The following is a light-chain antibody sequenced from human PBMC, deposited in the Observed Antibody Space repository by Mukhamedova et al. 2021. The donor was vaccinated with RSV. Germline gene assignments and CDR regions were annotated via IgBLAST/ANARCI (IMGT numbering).Light chain of an antibody. Sequence: GNYNYVSWYQQHPGKAPRLMIYEVSHRPSGVSNRFSGSKSGNTASLTISGLQAEDEANYYCNSYTTSSTLVFGTGTEVTVL. V-gene: IGLV2-14*01. J-gene: IGLJ1*01. CDR3: NSYTTSSTLV. CDR2: EVS. CDR1: GNYNY.